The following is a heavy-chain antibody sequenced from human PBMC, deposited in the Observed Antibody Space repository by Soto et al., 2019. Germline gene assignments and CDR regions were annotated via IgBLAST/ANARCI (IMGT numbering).Heavy chain of an antibody. V-gene: IGHV1-8*01. CDR1: GYTFTSYD. Sequence: ASVKVSCKASGYTFTSYDINWVRQAPGQGLEYLGWMNPNSGNTGYVQKFQGRVTMTRNSSISTAYMELSSLRSEDTAVYYCARGRIIVAGGFDPWGQGTLVTVSS. CDR2: MNPNSGNT. D-gene: IGHD6-19*01. CDR3: ARGRIIVAGGFDP. J-gene: IGHJ5*02.